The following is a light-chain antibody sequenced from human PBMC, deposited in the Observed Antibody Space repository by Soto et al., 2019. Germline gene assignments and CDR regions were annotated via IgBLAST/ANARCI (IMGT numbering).Light chain of an antibody. CDR1: SSNIGKKY. CDR2: KNN. CDR3: ASWEDTLSGRL. V-gene: IGLV1-47*01. J-gene: IGLJ2*01. Sequence: QSVLTQPPSASGTPGQRITISCSGSSSNIGKKYVYWYQQFPGTAPKLLIYKNNQRTSGVPDRFSGSKSGTSASLAIRGLRSEDDADYYCASWEDTLSGRLFGGGTKLTVL.